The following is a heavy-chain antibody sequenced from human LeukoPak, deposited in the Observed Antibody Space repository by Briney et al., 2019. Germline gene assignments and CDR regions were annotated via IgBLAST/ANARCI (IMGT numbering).Heavy chain of an antibody. CDR2: ISSSSSYI. D-gene: IGHD4-23*01. V-gene: IGHV3-21*01. CDR3: ARDPSYPITTVVPFDY. CDR1: GFTFSSYS. Sequence: GGSLRLSCAASGFTFSSYSMNWVRQAPGKGLEWVSSISSSSSYIYYADSVKGRFTISRDNAKNSLYLQMNSLRAEDTAVYYCARDPSYPITTVVPFDYWGQGTLVTVSS. J-gene: IGHJ4*02.